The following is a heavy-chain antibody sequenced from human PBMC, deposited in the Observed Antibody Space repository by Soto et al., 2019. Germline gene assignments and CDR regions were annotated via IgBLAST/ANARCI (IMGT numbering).Heavy chain of an antibody. CDR3: VTVPFRMGSYFAF. CDR2: IGTSDDP. D-gene: IGHD3-10*01. J-gene: IGHJ4*02. V-gene: IGHV3-13*05. CDR1: GFTFRTYD. Sequence: EVQLVESGGGLVQPGGSLRLSCAASGFTFRTYDMHWVRQATGKGLEWVSTIGTSDDPFYSDSVRGRFTISREDAKNSLFLQMNSLRAEDTAVYYCVTVPFRMGSYFAFWGQGALVTVSS.